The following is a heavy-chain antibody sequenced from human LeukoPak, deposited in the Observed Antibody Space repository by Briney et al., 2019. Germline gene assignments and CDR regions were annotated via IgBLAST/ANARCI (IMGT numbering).Heavy chain of an antibody. D-gene: IGHD6-13*01. CDR1: GFTFSDYY. V-gene: IGHV3-11*01. J-gene: IGHJ4*02. CDR2: MSSSGSTI. Sequence: GGSLRLSCAASGFTFSDYYMSWIRQTPVKGLEWVSYMSSSGSTIYYADSVKGRFTISRDNAKNSLYLQMNSLRAEDTAVYYCARVPLYRSSWYYFDYWGQGTLVTVSS. CDR3: ARVPLYRSSWYYFDY.